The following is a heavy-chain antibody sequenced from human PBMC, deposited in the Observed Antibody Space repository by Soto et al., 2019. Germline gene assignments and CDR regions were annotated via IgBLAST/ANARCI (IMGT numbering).Heavy chain of an antibody. Sequence: SETLSLTCAVYGGSFSCHSWTWIRQSPGKGLEWIGDINHSGRVNYSPSLKSRVTISLDTSKNQFSLTLSAVTAADTAMYYCSTRAYDTNGYYRFDPWGQGTLVTVSS. D-gene: IGHD3-22*01. J-gene: IGHJ5*01. CDR3: STRAYDTNGYYRFDP. V-gene: IGHV4-34*01. CDR2: INHSGRV. CDR1: GGSFSCHS.